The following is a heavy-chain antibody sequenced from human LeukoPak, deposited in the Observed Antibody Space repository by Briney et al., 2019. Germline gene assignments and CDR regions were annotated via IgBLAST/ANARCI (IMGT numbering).Heavy chain of an antibody. Sequence: GGSLRLSCAASGFTLSSYWMHWVRQAPGKGLGWVSRTNTDGSSTSYADSVKGRFTISRDNAKNTMYLQMNSLRTEDTAVYYCATSRDFYDTSGYYPYYFDCWGQGTLVTVSS. CDR1: GFTLSSYW. V-gene: IGHV3-74*01. D-gene: IGHD3-22*01. CDR3: ATSRDFYDTSGYYPYYFDC. CDR2: TNTDGSST. J-gene: IGHJ4*02.